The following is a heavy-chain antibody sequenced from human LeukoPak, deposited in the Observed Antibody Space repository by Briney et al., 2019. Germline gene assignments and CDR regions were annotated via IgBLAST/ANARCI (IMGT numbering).Heavy chain of an antibody. V-gene: IGHV4-38-2*02. J-gene: IGHJ5*01. CDR3: ARRHSSGWFYC. Sequence: SETLSLTXTVSGYSISNGYYWDWIRHPPGRGLECIGNIYRSGSTSYNPSLKSRVTISVDTSKNQFSLKVNSVTAADTAVYYCARRHSSGWFYCWGQGTLVTVSS. CDR2: IYRSGST. CDR1: GYSISNGYY. D-gene: IGHD6-19*01.